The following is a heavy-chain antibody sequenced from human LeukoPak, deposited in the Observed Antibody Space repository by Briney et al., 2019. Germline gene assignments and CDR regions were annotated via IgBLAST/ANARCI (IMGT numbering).Heavy chain of an antibody. Sequence: GGSLRLSCAASGFTFSSYSMSWVRQAPGKGLEWVSSISSSSSYIYYADSVKGRFTISRDNAKNSLYLQMNSLRAEDTAVYYCAREDSYYYGSGSYPFDYWGQGTLVTASS. D-gene: IGHD3-10*01. CDR2: ISSSSSYI. CDR3: AREDSYYYGSGSYPFDY. CDR1: GFTFSSYS. J-gene: IGHJ4*02. V-gene: IGHV3-21*01.